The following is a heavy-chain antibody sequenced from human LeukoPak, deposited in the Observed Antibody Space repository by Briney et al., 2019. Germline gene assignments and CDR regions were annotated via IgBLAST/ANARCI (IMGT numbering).Heavy chain of an antibody. V-gene: IGHV3-30-3*01. CDR1: GFTVSSNY. J-gene: IGHJ6*02. CDR3: ARDPQNCSGGSCYSPYYYGMDV. Sequence: GGSLRLSCAASGFTVSSNYMSWVRQTPGKGLEWVAVISYDGSNKYYADSVKGRFTISRDNSKNTLYLQMNSLRAEDTAVYYCARDPQNCSGGSCYSPYYYGMDVWGQGTTVTVSS. CDR2: ISYDGSNK. D-gene: IGHD2-15*01.